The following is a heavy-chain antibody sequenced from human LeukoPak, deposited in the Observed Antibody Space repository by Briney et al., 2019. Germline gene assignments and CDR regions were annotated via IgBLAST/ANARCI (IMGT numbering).Heavy chain of an antibody. D-gene: IGHD3-3*01. Sequence: GGSLRLSCVVSGFPFSSYVMHWVRQAPGKGLEWVAIISYDGSNEYYGDSVKGRFTISRDNSKNTLYLQMNSLRAGDTAVYYCAKVYYDFWSGYYYYYMDVWGKGTTVTVSS. CDR1: GFPFSSYV. CDR3: AKVYYDFWSGYYYYYMDV. J-gene: IGHJ6*03. V-gene: IGHV3-30*04. CDR2: ISYDGSNE.